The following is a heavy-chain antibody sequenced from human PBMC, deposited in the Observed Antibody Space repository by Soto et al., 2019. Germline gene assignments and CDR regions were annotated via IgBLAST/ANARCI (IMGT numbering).Heavy chain of an antibody. V-gene: IGHV1-18*01. CDR1: GYTFTRNG. J-gene: IGHJ6*02. CDR3: VKDRDSNSWPSRDV. D-gene: IGHD3-22*01. CDR2: ISPKSGNT. Sequence: VHLVQSGAEVKKPGASVNVSCKTSGYTFTRNGISWVRQAPGQGLEWMGWISPKSGNTKYAQKFQGRVIMTTDTSTSTAYMELRSLRSDDTAVYFCVKDRDSNSWPSRDVWGPGTTVTVSS.